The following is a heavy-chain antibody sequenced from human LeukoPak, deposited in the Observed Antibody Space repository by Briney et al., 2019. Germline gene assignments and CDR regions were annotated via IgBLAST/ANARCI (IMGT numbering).Heavy chain of an antibody. CDR1: GFTFGDFP. J-gene: IGHJ4*02. CDR3: AKERESDLWGLDH. CDR2: ISGDGHKT. V-gene: IGHV3-43*01. Sequence: GGSLRLSCATSGFTFGDFPMHWVRQVPGKGLEWVSLISGDGHKTHYVESVKGRFTISRDNSKSSLYLEINIRASDDATVYYCAKERESDLWGLDHWGQGTLVTVSS. D-gene: IGHD2-21*01.